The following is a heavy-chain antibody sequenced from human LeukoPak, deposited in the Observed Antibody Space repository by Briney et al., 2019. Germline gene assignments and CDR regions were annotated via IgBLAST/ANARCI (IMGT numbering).Heavy chain of an antibody. CDR2: ISPYNGDT. CDR1: GYTFTDYL. D-gene: IGHD3-10*01. CDR3: TRRVGSVFGEPLGY. J-gene: IGHJ4*02. V-gene: IGHV1-18*01. Sequence: GASVKVSCKASGYTFTDYLINWMRQAPGQGVEWMGWISPYNGDTNYEQKFQGRVTMNTDTSTGTAYMELRSLRSDDTAMYYCTRRVGSVFGEPLGYWGQGTLVTVSS.